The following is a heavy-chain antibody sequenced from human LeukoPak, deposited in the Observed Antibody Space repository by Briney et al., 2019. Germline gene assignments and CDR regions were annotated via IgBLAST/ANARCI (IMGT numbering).Heavy chain of an antibody. D-gene: IGHD2-8*01. CDR2: IIPIFGTA. CDR3: ARDRGYCTNGVCYTSFDP. J-gene: IGHJ5*02. Sequence: SVKVSCKASGGTFGSYAISWVRQAPGQGLEWMGGIIPIFGTANYAQKFQGRVTITADESTSTAYMELSSLRSEDTAVYYCARDRGYCTNGVCYTSFDPWGQGTLVTVSS. V-gene: IGHV1-69*01. CDR1: GGTFGSYA.